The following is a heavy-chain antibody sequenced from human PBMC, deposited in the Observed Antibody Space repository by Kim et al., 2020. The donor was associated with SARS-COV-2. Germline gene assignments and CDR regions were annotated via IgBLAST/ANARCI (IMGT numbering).Heavy chain of an antibody. J-gene: IGHJ6*02. D-gene: IGHD2-2*01. CDR2: FDPEDGET. CDR3: ATERDQLLSRGDYYYGMDV. V-gene: IGHV1-24*01. CDR1: GYTLTELS. Sequence: ASVKVSCKVSGYTLTELSMHWVRQAPGKGLEWMGGFDPEDGETIYAQKFQGRVTMTEDTSTDTAYMELSSLRSEDTAVYYCATERDQLLSRGDYYYGMDVWGQGTTVTVSS.